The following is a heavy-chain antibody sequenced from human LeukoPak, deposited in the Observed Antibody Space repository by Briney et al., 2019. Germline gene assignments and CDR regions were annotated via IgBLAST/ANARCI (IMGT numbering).Heavy chain of an antibody. CDR2: ISYDGSNK. Sequence: GGSLRLSCAASGFSFSSYTMHWVRQAPGKGLEWVAVISYDGSNKYYADSVKGRFTISRDNSKNTLYLQMNSLRAEDTAVYYCARQCEVVAYYFDYWGQGTLVTVSS. CDR3: ARQCEVVAYYFDY. V-gene: IGHV3-30*04. J-gene: IGHJ4*02. CDR1: GFSFSSYT. D-gene: IGHD2-15*01.